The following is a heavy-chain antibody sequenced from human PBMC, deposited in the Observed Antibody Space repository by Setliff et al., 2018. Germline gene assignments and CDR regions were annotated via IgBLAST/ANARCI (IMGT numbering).Heavy chain of an antibody. D-gene: IGHD6-13*01. CDR3: ARGLIAYASWYPNKHTYYYYMDV. CDR2: INPSGENT. Sequence: ASVKVSCKASGYTLSHYYMHWVRQAPGQGLEWMGLINPSGENTNYAQKFQGRVNMTRDTSTSAVYMELRSLKSEDTATYFCARGLIAYASWYPNKHTYYYYMDVWGKGTTVTVSS. J-gene: IGHJ6*03. V-gene: IGHV1-46*01. CDR1: GYTLSHYY.